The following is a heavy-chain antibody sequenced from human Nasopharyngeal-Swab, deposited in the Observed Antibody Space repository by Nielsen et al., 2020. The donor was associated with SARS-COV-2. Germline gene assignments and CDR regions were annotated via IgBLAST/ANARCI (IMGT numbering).Heavy chain of an antibody. CDR2: INHSGST. CDR3: ARDTIGYCSSTSCYQYYYYYMDV. Sequence: WIRQPLGKGLEWIGEINHSGSTNYNPSLKSRVTISVDTSKNQFSLKLSSVTAADTAVYYCARDTIGYCSSTSCYQYYYYYMDVWGKGTTVTVSS. V-gene: IGHV4-34*01. J-gene: IGHJ6*03. D-gene: IGHD2-2*01.